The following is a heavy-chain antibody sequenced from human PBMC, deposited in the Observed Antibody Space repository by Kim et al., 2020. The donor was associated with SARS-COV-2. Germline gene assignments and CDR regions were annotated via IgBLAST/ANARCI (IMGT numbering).Heavy chain of an antibody. V-gene: IGHV1-69*02. CDR1: GDSFSSFS. CDR2: IVPLVDIP. J-gene: IGHJ5*02. Sequence: SVKVSCKSSGDSFSSFSLSWVRQAPGHGLEWLGRIVPLVDIPTYAQKFQGRITITADKSTSTVYMLLSSLRPDDTATYYCARGRGLDWGQQLVKEGAFDPWGHGTLVTVSS. D-gene: IGHD7-27*01. CDR3: ARGRGLDWGQQLVKEGAFDP.